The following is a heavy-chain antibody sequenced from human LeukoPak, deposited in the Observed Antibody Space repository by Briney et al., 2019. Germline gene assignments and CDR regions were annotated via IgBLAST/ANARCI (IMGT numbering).Heavy chain of an antibody. V-gene: IGHV3-23*01. CDR3: AKYYYEGSGRSFVY. J-gene: IGHJ4*02. Sequence: QSGGSLRLSCAASGFTLSSYAMSWARHAAGTWLEWDSSFNGKGDNTFNADSVKGGFTISRDNSKNTLFLQLSSLRAEDTAVYYCAKYYYEGSGRSFVYWGQGTLVTVSS. D-gene: IGHD3-22*01. CDR1: GFTLSSYA. CDR2: FNGKGDNT.